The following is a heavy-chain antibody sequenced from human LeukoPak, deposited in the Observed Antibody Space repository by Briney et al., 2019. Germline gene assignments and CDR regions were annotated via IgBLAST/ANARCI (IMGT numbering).Heavy chain of an antibody. CDR1: GFTFSSYS. CDR2: INHSGST. D-gene: IGHD2-2*02. J-gene: IGHJ4*02. Sequence: GSLRLSCAASGFTFSSYSMNWIRQPPGKGLEWIGEINHSGSTNYNPSLKSRVTISVDTSKNQFSLKLSSVTAADTAVYYCARLGPDIVVVPAAIRDDYWGQGTLVTVSS. CDR3: ARLGPDIVVVPAAIRDDY. V-gene: IGHV4-34*01.